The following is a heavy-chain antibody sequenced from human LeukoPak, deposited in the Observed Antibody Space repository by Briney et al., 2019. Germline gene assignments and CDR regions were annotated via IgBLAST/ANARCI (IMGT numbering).Heavy chain of an antibody. CDR3: AREGSTGPAAPFDY. CDR2: IYYRGST. D-gene: IGHD2-2*01. CDR1: GGSISSGDYY. Sequence: PSETLSLTCTVSGGSISSGDYYWSWIRQPPGKGLEWIGYIYYRGSTYYNPSLKSRVTISVDTSKNQFSLKLSSVTAADTAVYYCAREGSTGPAAPFDYWGQGTLVTVSS. V-gene: IGHV4-30-4*08. J-gene: IGHJ4*02.